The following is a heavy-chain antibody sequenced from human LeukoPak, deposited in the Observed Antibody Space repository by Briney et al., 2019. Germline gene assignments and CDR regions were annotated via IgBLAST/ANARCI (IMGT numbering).Heavy chain of an antibody. CDR1: GLTVSTNY. D-gene: IGHD3-22*01. V-gene: IGHV3-53*01. J-gene: IGHJ4*02. CDR2: IHSDGST. CDR3: ARDLDYFDSSGSHRRRNYFDY. Sequence: SGGSLRLSCAASGLTVSTNYMTWVRQAPGKGLEWVSIIHSDGSTYYADSAKGRFTISRDNYKNTLYLQMNSLRGEDTAMYYCARDLDYFDSSGSHRRRNYFDYWGQGTLVTVSS.